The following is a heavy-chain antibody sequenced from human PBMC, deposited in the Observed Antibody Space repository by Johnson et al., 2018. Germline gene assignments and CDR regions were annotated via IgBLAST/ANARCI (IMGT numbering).Heavy chain of an antibody. J-gene: IGHJ2*01. Sequence: VQLVQSGGGLVQPGGSLTLSCAASGFTFSNYAMSWVRQAPGTGPESVSVISGAGGGISYADSVKGRFTISRDNSKNTRFLQMNSLRAEATAVYYCAKEQTTFWYFDLWGRGTLVTVSS. CDR3: AKEQTTFWYFDL. CDR1: GFTFSNYA. D-gene: IGHD1-1*01. V-gene: IGHV3-23*04. CDR2: ISGAGGGI.